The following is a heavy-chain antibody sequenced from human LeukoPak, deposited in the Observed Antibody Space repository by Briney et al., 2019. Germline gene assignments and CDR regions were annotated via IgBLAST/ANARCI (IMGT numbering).Heavy chain of an antibody. CDR3: VKEGVEYSYSYGDY. J-gene: IGHJ4*02. Sequence: GGSLRLSCAASGFTFSSYGMNWVRQAPGKGLEWVALISYDGGDKYYAESMKGRITISRDNAENTLYLQMNNLRPDDTAFYFCVKEGVEYSYSYGDYWGQGTLVTVSS. CDR1: GFTFSSYG. V-gene: IGHV3-30*18. CDR2: ISYDGGDK. D-gene: IGHD3-16*01.